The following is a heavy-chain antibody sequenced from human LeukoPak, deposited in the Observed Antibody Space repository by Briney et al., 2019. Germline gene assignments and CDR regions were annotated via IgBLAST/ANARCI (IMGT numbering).Heavy chain of an antibody. V-gene: IGHV3-48*01. CDR3: ARDPLYDSSGYNPGGAFDI. CDR2: ISGSSSTI. CDR1: GFTFSSYT. J-gene: IGHJ3*02. Sequence: PGGSLRLSCAVSGFTFSSYTMNWVRQAPGKGLEWVSYISGSSSTIYYADSVKGRFTISRDNAKNSLYLQMNSLRAEDTAVYYCARDPLYDSSGYNPGGAFDIWGQGTMVTVSS. D-gene: IGHD3-22*01.